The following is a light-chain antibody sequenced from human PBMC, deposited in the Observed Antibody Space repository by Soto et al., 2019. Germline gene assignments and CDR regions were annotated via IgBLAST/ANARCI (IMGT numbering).Light chain of an antibody. J-gene: IGKJ1*01. CDR1: QSITTW. CDR3: QQYNSFSGT. V-gene: IGKV1-5*01. CDR2: DAS. Sequence: DIQMTHSPSTLSASVGDRVTITCRASQSITTWLAWYQQKPGKAPKLLIYDASSLESGVPSRFSGSGSGREFTLTISSLQPDDFATYYCQQYNSFSGTFGRGTKVDIK.